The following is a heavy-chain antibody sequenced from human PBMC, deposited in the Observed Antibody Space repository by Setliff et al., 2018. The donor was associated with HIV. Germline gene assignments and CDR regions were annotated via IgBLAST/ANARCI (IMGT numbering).Heavy chain of an antibody. J-gene: IGHJ4*02. CDR2: LYYNGNT. V-gene: IGHV4-59*01. CDR1: GFTFSDYY. Sequence: SETLSLSCAASGFTFSDYYMSWIRLPPGKGLEWIGTLYYNGNTNSNPSLKSRVTISGDTSKNLFSLKLTSVTPADTAVYYCATGIDNFWSGYVNWGQGTLVTVSS. CDR3: ATGIDNFWSGYVN. D-gene: IGHD3-3*01.